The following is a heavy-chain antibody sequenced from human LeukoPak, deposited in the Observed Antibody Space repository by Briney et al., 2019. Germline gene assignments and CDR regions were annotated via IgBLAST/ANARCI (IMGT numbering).Heavy chain of an antibody. CDR2: IKQDGSEK. D-gene: IGHD3-10*01. J-gene: IGHJ6*02. Sequence: GGSLRLSCAASGFTFSSYWMSWVRQAPGKGLEWVANIKQDGSEKYYVDSVKGRFTISRDNSKNSLYLQMNSLRTEDTALYYCAKDMGYYYGMDVWGQGTTVTVSS. CDR3: AKDMGYYYGMDV. V-gene: IGHV3-7*05. CDR1: GFTFSSYW.